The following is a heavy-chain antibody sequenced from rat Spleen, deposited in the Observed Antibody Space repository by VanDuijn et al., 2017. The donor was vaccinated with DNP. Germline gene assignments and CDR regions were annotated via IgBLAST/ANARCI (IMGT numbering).Heavy chain of an antibody. J-gene: IGHJ2*01. D-gene: IGHD1-2*01. CDR3: ATDQGTITGPFDS. Sequence: EVQLQESGPGLVKPSQSLSLTCSVTAYSITTNYWGWIRKFPGNKMEWVGHISYSGSTTYNPSLKSRISITRDTSKNQFFLHLKSVTTEDTATYYCATDQGTITGPFDSWGPGVMVTVSS. CDR2: ISYSGST. V-gene: IGHV3-1*01. CDR1: AYSITTNY.